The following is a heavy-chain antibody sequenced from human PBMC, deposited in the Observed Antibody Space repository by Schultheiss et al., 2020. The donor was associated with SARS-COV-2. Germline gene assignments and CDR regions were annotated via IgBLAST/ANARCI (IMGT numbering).Heavy chain of an antibody. CDR2: ISGSGGST. Sequence: GGSLRLSCAASGFTVSSNYMSWVRQAPGKGLEWVSAISGSGGSTYYADSVKGRFTISRDNSKNTLYLQMNSLRAEDTDLYYCAKDPKYDFWSGYYDTWGQGTLVTVSS. J-gene: IGHJ5*02. D-gene: IGHD3-3*01. CDR1: GFTVSSNY. V-gene: IGHV3-23*01. CDR3: AKDPKYDFWSGYYDT.